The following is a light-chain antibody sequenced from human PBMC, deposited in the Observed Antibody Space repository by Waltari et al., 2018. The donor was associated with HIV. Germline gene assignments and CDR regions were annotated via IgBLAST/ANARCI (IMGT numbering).Light chain of an antibody. CDR1: QSISSY. Sequence: DIQMTQSPSSLSASVGDRVTITCRASQSISSYLNWYQQKPGKAPRLLIYDASTLYTGVPSRFRGSGSGTEFTLTISSLQPEDFASYYCQQLHTFPLTFGGGTKV. J-gene: IGKJ4*01. CDR3: QQLHTFPLT. V-gene: IGKV1-9*01. CDR2: DAS.